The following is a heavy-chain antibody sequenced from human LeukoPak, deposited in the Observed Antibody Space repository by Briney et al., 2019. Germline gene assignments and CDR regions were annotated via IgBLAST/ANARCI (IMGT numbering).Heavy chain of an antibody. CDR1: GFTFTNAW. Sequence: PGGSLRLSCAVSGFTFTNAWVSWARQAPGKGLEWVGRLNSRTDGETTAYAAPVKGRFIISRDDSKNTLYLQMNSLKIEHTAVYYCTTMFNVVMGDLFDYWGQGTLVTVSS. CDR3: TTMFNVVMGDLFDY. V-gene: IGHV3-15*01. CDR2: LNSRTDGETT. D-gene: IGHD3-16*01. J-gene: IGHJ4*02.